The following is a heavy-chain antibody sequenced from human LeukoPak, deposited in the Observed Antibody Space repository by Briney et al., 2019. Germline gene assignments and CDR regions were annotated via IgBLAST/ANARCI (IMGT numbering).Heavy chain of an antibody. CDR1: GFTVSSNY. D-gene: IGHD2-2*01. CDR2: IYSGGST. Sequence: PGRSLRLSCAASGFTVSSNYMSWVRQAPGKGLEWVSVIYSGGSTYYADSVKGRFTISRDNSKNTLYLQMNSLRAEDTAVYYCAKDRVVVPAAMLGYWGQGTLVTVSS. CDR3: AKDRVVVPAAMLGY. V-gene: IGHV3-53*01. J-gene: IGHJ4*02.